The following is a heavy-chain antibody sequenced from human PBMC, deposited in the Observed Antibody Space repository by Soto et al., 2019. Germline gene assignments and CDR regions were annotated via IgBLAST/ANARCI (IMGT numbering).Heavy chain of an antibody. Sequence: QVQLVQSGAEVKKPGASVKVSCKVSGYTLTELSMHWVRQAPGKGLEWMGGFDPEDGETIYAQKFQGRVTMTEDTSTDTAYMELSSLRSEDTAVYYCATDVEAVAGPTPYWYFDLWGRGTLSLSPQ. V-gene: IGHV1-24*01. CDR2: FDPEDGET. CDR1: GYTLTELS. CDR3: ATDVEAVAGPTPYWYFDL. J-gene: IGHJ2*01. D-gene: IGHD6-19*01.